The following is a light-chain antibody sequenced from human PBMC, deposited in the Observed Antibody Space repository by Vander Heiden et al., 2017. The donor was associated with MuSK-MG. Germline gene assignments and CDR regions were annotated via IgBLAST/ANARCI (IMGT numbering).Light chain of an antibody. J-gene: IGKJ3*01. CDR3: QQSYSTPFT. Sequence: DTQLPQSPSSLSASVGDRVTITCRASQSISSYLNWYQQKPGKAPKLLIYAASSLQSGVPSRFSGSGSGTDFTLTISSLQPEDFATYYCQQSYSTPFTFGHGTKVDIK. V-gene: IGKV1-39*01. CDR2: AAS. CDR1: QSISSY.